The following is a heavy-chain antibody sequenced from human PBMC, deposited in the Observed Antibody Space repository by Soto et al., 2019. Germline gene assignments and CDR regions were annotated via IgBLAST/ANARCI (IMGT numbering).Heavy chain of an antibody. Sequence: GGSLRLSCEASGFSVSSNYMSWVRQAPGKGLEWVAVIYSSGTIYYADSVKGRFTISRDSPKNTLYLQMTSLRGEDTAVYFCARYPFSQYCPHSSGFIFWGPGTMVT. J-gene: IGHJ4*02. D-gene: IGHD2-15*01. CDR2: IYSSGTI. CDR1: GFSVSSNY. CDR3: ARYPFSQYCPHSSGFIF. V-gene: IGHV3-53*01.